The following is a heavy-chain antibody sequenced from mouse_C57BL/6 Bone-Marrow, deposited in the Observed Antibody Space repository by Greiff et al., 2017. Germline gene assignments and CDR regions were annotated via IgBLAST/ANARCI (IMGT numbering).Heavy chain of an antibody. J-gene: IGHJ3*01. CDR2: IWSGGST. V-gene: IGHV2-2*01. D-gene: IGHD2-2*01. Sequence: VQLVESGPGLVQPSQSLSITCTVSGFSLTSYGVHWVRQSPGKGLEWLGVIWSGGSTDYNAAFISRLSISKDNSKSQVFFKMNSLQADDTAIYYCARTLYGYDGGPWFAYWGQGTLVTVSA. CDR3: ARTLYGYDGGPWFAY. CDR1: GFSLTSYG.